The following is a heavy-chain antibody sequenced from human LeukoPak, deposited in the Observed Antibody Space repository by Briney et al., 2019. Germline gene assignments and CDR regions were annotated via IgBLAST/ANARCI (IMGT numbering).Heavy chain of an antibody. D-gene: IGHD6-13*01. Sequence: GGSLRLSCAASGFTFSSYDMHWVRQATGKGLEWVSAIGTAGDTYYPGSVKGRFTISRENAKNSLYLQMNSLRAGDTAVYYCARASGSSLLIDYWGQGTLVTVSS. CDR3: ARASGSSLLIDY. CDR2: IGTAGDT. CDR1: GFTFSSYD. J-gene: IGHJ4*02. V-gene: IGHV3-13*01.